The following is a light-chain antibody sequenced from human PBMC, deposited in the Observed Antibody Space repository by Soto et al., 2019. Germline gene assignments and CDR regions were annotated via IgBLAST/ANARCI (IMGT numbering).Light chain of an antibody. J-gene: IGKJ1*01. CDR1: QSVSSNY. V-gene: IGKV3-20*01. CDR3: XQYGSSPPT. Sequence: EIVLTQSPGTLSLSPGERATLSCRASQSVSSNYLAWYQRKPGQAPRLLIYGASSRATGIPNRFSGSGSGTDFTLTITRXEPEDLXVYXCXQYGSSPPTFGQGTKVEIK. CDR2: GAS.